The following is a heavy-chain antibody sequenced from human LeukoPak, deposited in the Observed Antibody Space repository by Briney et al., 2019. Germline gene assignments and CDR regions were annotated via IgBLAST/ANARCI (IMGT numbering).Heavy chain of an antibody. CDR1: GYTFTGYY. CDR3: ARSGWRGEIYGDFDY. V-gene: IGHV1-2*02. D-gene: IGHD4-17*01. CDR2: INPNSGGT. Sequence: ASVKVSCKASGYTFTGYYMHWVRQAPGQGLEWMGWINPNSGGTNYAQKFQGRVTMTRDTSISTAYMELSRLRSDDTAVYYCARSGWRGEIYGDFDYWGQGTLVTVSS. J-gene: IGHJ4*02.